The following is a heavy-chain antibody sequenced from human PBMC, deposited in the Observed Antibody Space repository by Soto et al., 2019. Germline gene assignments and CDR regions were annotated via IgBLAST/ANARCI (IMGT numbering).Heavy chain of an antibody. CDR1: GYTFAGYW. J-gene: IGHJ4*02. Sequence: GESQKISYQGSGYTFAGYWIAWVRQMPGKGLELMGIIYPSDSDTRYRPSFQGQVTISADKSISSAYLQWSSLRASDTAMYYCARGGVSTRTFDYWGQGTPVTVSS. CDR2: IYPSDSDT. CDR3: ARGGVSTRTFDY. V-gene: IGHV5-51*01. D-gene: IGHD3-3*01.